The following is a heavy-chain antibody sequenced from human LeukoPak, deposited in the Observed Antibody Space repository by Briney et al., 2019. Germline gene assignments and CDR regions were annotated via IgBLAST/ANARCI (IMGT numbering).Heavy chain of an antibody. J-gene: IGHJ6*03. CDR3: ARVSGLTGYLYYYYYMDV. V-gene: IGHV1-2*02. CDR2: INPNSGGT. CDR1: GYTFTGYY. D-gene: IGHD3-9*01. Sequence: ASVKVSCKASGYTFTGYYMHWVRQAPGQGLEWMGWINPNSGGTNYAQKFQGRVTMTRDTSKNQFSLKLSSVTAADTAVYYCARVSGLTGYLYYYYYMDVWGKGTTVTISS.